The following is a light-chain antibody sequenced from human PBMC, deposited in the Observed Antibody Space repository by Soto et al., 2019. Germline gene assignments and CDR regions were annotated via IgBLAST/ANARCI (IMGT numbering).Light chain of an antibody. V-gene: IGKV3-20*01. CDR2: GAS. J-gene: IGKJ4*01. CDR3: QQYGTSPLT. Sequence: EIVLTQSPGTLSLSPGERATLSCRASQSVNSRYLGWYQQKPGQAPRLLIYGASSRAAGIPDRFSGSGSETDFTLTISRLEPDDFAVYYCQQYGTSPLTFGGGTKVEIK. CDR1: QSVNSRY.